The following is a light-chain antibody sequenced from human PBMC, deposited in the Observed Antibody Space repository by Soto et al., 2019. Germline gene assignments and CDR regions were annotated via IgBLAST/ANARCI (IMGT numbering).Light chain of an antibody. J-gene: IGLJ1*01. CDR2: DVT. CDR1: SSDVGGYNY. V-gene: IGLV2-11*01. Sequence: QSALTQPRSVSGSPGQSVTISCTGTSSDVGGYNYVSWYQQHPGKAPKLMIYDVTDRPSGVSNRFSGSKSGNTASLTISGLQAEDEAEYYCSSYTNINTRACVFGTGTQLTVL. CDR3: SSYTNINTRACV.